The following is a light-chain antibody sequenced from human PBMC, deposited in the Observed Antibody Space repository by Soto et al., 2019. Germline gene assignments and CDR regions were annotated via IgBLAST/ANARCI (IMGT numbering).Light chain of an antibody. V-gene: IGKV3-15*01. CDR1: QSVSSD. Sequence: IVMTQSPATVSVSPGERATLSCRASQSVSSDLAWYQQKPGQAPRLLIHGASTKATGISASFSGSGSGTEFTLTISSLQSEDFEFYYCQQYNDWTRTFGQGTKVEIK. J-gene: IGKJ1*01. CDR2: GAS. CDR3: QQYNDWTRT.